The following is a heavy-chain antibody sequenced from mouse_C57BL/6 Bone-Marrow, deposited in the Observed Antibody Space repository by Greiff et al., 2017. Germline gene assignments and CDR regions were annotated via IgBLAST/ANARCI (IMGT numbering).Heavy chain of an antibody. Sequence: QVQLKESGAELARPGASVKLSCKASGYTFTSYGISWVKQRTGQGLEWIGEIYPRSGNTYYNEKFKGKATLTADKSSSTAYMGRRSLTSEDSAVYYCARRGPYDYEDYWGQGTTLTVSS. J-gene: IGHJ2*01. CDR2: IYPRSGNT. CDR3: ARRGPYDYEDY. CDR1: GYTFTSYG. V-gene: IGHV1-81*01. D-gene: IGHD2-4*01.